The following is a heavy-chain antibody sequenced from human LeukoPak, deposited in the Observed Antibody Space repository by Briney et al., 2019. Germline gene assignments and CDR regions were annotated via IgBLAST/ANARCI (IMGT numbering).Heavy chain of an antibody. V-gene: IGHV3-48*03. CDR2: ISSGGRTR. J-gene: IGHJ3*02. Sequence: GGSLRLSCAASGFTFSGYEMNWVRQAPGKGLEWVSYISSGGRTRQYADSVKGRFTISKDSAKNSLYLQMNSLRAEDTAVYYCARVSGGSYYMDAFDIWGQGTTVTVSS. CDR1: GFTFSGYE. CDR3: ARVSGGSYYMDAFDI. D-gene: IGHD1-26*01.